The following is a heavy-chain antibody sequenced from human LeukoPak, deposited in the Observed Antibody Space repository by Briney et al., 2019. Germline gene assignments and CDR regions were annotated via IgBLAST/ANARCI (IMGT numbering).Heavy chain of an antibody. D-gene: IGHD5-12*01. V-gene: IGHV3-9*01. CDR1: GFTFDDYS. CDR3: AKDRTYSGYDALDH. J-gene: IGHJ4*02. CDR2: ISWNSGSA. Sequence: PGGSLRLSCAASGFTFDDYSMHWVRHAPGRGLEWVAGISWNSGSAVYAGSVKGRFTISRDNAKKSLFLQMNSLRTEDRALYYCAKDRTYSGYDALDHWGQGTLVTVSS.